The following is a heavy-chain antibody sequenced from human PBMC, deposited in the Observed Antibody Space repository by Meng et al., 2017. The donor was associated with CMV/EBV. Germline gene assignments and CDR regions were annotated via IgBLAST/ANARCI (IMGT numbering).Heavy chain of an antibody. CDR3: ARDNRRGGVDY. Sequence: QVSGPGLVKPSQTLSLTCTVSGGSIGSGDYYWSWIRQPPGKGLEWIRYIYYSGSTYYNPSLKSRVTISVDTSKNQFSLKLSSVTAADTAVYYCARDNRRGGVDYWGQGTLVTVSS. J-gene: IGHJ4*02. D-gene: IGHD3-3*01. CDR1: GGSIGSGDYY. V-gene: IGHV4-30-4*08. CDR2: IYYSGST.